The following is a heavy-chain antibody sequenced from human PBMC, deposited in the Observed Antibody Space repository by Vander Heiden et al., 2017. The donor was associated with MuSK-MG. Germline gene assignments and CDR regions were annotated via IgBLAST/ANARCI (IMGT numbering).Heavy chain of an antibody. D-gene: IGHD2-21*02. CDR2: IYYSGST. CDR3: ARVVVGTARGWFDP. V-gene: IGHV4-59*01. Sequence: QVQLQESGPGLVKPSATLSLTCTVPGGSISRYYWGWSRQPPGKGLGWIGYIYYSGSTNYNPSLKSRVTISVDTSKNQFSLKLSSVTAADTAVYYCARVVVGTARGWFDPWGQGTLVTVSS. CDR1: GGSISRYY. J-gene: IGHJ5*02.